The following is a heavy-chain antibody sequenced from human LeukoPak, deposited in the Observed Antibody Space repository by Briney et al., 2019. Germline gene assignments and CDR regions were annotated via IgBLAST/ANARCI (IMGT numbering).Heavy chain of an antibody. CDR3: ARMTRDCTNGVCRPRGYFQH. J-gene: IGHJ1*01. V-gene: IGHV3-33*01. CDR2: IWYDGSNK. D-gene: IGHD2-8*01. CDR1: GFTFSSYG. Sequence: GRSLGLSCAASGFTFSSYGMHWVRQAPGKGLEWVAVIWYDGSNKYYADSVKGRFTISRDNSKNTLYLQMNSLRAEDTAVYYCARMTRDCTNGVCRPRGYFQHWGQGTLVTVSS.